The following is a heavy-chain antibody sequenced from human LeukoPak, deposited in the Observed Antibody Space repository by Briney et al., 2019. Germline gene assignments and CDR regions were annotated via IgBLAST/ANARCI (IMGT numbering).Heavy chain of an antibody. CDR2: ISYDGSNK. V-gene: IGHV3-30*03. Sequence: GGSLRLSCAASGFTFSSYGMHWVRQAPGKGLEWVAVISYDGSNKHYADSVKGRFTISRDNSKNRLYVQMNSLRVEDTAVYYCATGAGLWSPDYWGQGTLVTVSS. CDR1: GFTFSSYG. D-gene: IGHD5-18*01. CDR3: ATGAGLWSPDY. J-gene: IGHJ4*02.